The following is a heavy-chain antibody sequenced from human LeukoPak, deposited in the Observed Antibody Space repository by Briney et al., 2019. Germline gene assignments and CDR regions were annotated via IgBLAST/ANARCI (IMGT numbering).Heavy chain of an antibody. CDR2: IYYRWRT. D-gene: IGHD4-11*01. CDR1: GGSPTTYY. J-gene: IGHJ6*03. Sequence: PPQTLSPTRTLSGGSPTTYYSSWIRQPPAQGMGWIGYIYYRWRTNYNPSLKSRVTISVDTSKNQFSLKLSSVTAADTAVYYCARCVTTDYYYYMDVWGKGTTVTVSS. V-gene: IGHV4-59*01. CDR3: ARCVTTDYYYYMDV.